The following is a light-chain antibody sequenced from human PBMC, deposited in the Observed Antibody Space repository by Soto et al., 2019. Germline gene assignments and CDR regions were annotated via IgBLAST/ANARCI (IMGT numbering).Light chain of an antibody. V-gene: IGKV3-20*01. CDR1: QSVSRGF. CDR2: GAS. Sequence: EIVLTQSPGTLSLSPGERATLSCRASQSVSRGFLAWYQQKPGQAPRLLIYGASSRATGIPDRFGGSGSGTDFTLTISRLEPEDFAVYYCQQYGNSPRTFGEGTKVEIK. J-gene: IGKJ1*01. CDR3: QQYGNSPRT.